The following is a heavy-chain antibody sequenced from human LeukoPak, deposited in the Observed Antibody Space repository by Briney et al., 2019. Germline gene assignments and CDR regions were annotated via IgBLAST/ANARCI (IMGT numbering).Heavy chain of an antibody. Sequence: GGSLRLSCAASGFAFSNYAVSWVRQPPGKGLEWVPSFTGRGGNKYYTDSVKGRFTISTDNSKTTLFLQMNNLRAEDTAVYYCARAVPQSGSDYWGQGTLVTVSS. CDR1: GFAFSNYA. D-gene: IGHD3-10*01. J-gene: IGHJ4*02. CDR3: ARAVPQSGSDY. V-gene: IGHV3-23*01. CDR2: FTGRGGNK.